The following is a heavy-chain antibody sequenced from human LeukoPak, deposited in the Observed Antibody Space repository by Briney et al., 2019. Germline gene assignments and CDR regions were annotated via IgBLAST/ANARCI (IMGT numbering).Heavy chain of an antibody. Sequence: GGSLRLSCAASGFTFSSYWMHWVRQAPGKGLVWVSRINSDGRSTNYADPVKGRFTISRDNAQNTLSLQMNSLRAEDAAVYYCARVDYTSSWYIDYWGQGTLVTVSS. CDR2: INSDGRST. CDR1: GFTFSSYW. CDR3: ARVDYTSSWYIDY. V-gene: IGHV3-74*01. D-gene: IGHD6-13*01. J-gene: IGHJ4*02.